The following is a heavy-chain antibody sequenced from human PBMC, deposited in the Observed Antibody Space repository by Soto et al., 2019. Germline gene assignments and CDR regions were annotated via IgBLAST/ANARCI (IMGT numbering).Heavy chain of an antibody. CDR3: KGYCSGGSCYSYYYYGMDV. J-gene: IGHJ6*02. CDR1: GGTFSSYA. CDR2: IIPIFGTA. D-gene: IGHD2-15*01. V-gene: IGHV1-69*13. Sequence: EASVKVSCKASGGTFSSYAISWVRQAPGQGLEWMGGIIPIFGTANYAQKFQGRVTITADESTSTAYMELSSLRSEDTAVYYCKGYCSGGSCYSYYYYGMDVWGQGTTVTVSS.